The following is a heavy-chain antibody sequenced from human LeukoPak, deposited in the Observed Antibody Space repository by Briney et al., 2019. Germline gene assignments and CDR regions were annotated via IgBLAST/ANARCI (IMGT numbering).Heavy chain of an antibody. Sequence: PGGSLRLSCAASGFTFSSYAMSWVRQAPGKGLEWVSAISGSGGSTYYADSVKGRFTISRDNSKNTLYLQMNSLRAEDTAVYYCAKDKGSGWYFLLRPLDYGMDVWGQGTTVTVSS. J-gene: IGHJ6*02. D-gene: IGHD6-19*01. CDR2: ISGSGGST. V-gene: IGHV3-23*01. CDR3: AKDKGSGWYFLLRPLDYGMDV. CDR1: GFTFSSYA.